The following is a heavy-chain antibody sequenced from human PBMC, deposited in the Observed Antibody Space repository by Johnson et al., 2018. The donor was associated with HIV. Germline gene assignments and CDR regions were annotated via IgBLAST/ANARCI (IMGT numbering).Heavy chain of an antibody. CDR2: IWHDGRDV. Sequence: VHLVESGGGVVQPGTSLRLSCAASGFTFSSYGIHWVRQAPGKGLEWVAFIWHDGRDVYYADSVKGRFTVSRDNSKNAVYLQMNSLGAGDTAVYYCAKDQHGPLVPTVMRDDAFDIWGQGTMVTVSS. J-gene: IGHJ3*02. CDR3: AKDQHGPLVPTVMRDDAFDI. V-gene: IGHV3-33*03. CDR1: GFTFSSYG. D-gene: IGHD5-12*01.